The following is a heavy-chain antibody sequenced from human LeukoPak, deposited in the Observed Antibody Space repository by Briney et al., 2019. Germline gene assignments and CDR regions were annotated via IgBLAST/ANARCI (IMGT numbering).Heavy chain of an antibody. Sequence: SQTLSLTCAISGGSVSSNSAVWNWIRQSPSRGLEWLGRTYYKSKWYNDYAVSVKSRITINPDTSKNQFSLQLNSLTPEDTAVYYCARVSSPWSPRDAFDIWGQGTMVIVSS. CDR2: TYYKSKWYN. J-gene: IGHJ3*02. D-gene: IGHD1-26*01. V-gene: IGHV6-1*01. CDR1: GGSVSSNSAV. CDR3: ARVSSPWSPRDAFDI.